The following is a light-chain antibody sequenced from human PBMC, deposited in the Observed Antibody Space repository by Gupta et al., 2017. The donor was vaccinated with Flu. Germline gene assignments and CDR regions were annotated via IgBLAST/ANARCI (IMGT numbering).Light chain of an antibody. V-gene: IGLV1-44*01. J-gene: IGLJ2*01. CDR3: AAWDDSLNAVV. CDR2: GND. Sequence: QSVLTQPPSASGTPGPRVTIPCSGTISNIGRNTVNWYQQLPGTAPKLLIYGNDQGPSGVPDRFSGSKAGTSASLAIRGLQSEDEAAYYCAAWDDSLNAVVFGGGTKLTVL. CDR1: ISNIGRNT.